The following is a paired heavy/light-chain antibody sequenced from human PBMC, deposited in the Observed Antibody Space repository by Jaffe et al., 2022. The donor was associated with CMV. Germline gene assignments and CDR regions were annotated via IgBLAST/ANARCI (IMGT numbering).Heavy chain of an antibody. J-gene: IGHJ4*02. Sequence: QVHLQESGPRLVKASETLSLTCTVSGGSITSYYWSWIRQPPGKGLEWIGKIFYSGSTNYNPSLNSRVTISVDTSGNQFSLKLRSVTAADTAVYYCARDRGVFGGSSGFYDYWGQGTLVTVSS. CDR1: GGSITSYY. CDR3: ARDRGVFGGSSGFYDY. CDR2: IFYSGST. V-gene: IGHV4-59*01. D-gene: IGHD3-22*01.
Light chain of an antibody. J-gene: IGKJ5*01. V-gene: IGKV3-20*01. Sequence: EIVLTQSPGTLSLSPGDRAALSCRASQSVSLNFLAWYQQKPGQAPRLLIYGASSRAAGIPDRFSGSGSGTDFTLTISRLEPEDFAVYYCQQYGVSPRTFGQGTRLEIK. CDR2: GAS. CDR1: QSVSLNF. CDR3: QQYGVSPRT.